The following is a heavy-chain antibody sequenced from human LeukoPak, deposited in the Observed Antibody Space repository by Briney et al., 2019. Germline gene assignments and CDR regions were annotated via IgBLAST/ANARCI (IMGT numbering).Heavy chain of an antibody. CDR3: AREPKRPKLRFLEWLAIDAFDI. CDR1: GFTLSSYA. V-gene: IGHV3-7*01. J-gene: IGHJ3*02. Sequence: GGSLRLSCAASGFTLSSYAMSWVRQAPGKGLEWVANIKQDGSEKYYVDSVKGRFTISRDNAKNSLYLQMNSLRAEDTAVYYCAREPKRPKLRFLEWLAIDAFDIWGQGTMVTVSS. D-gene: IGHD3-3*01. CDR2: IKQDGSEK.